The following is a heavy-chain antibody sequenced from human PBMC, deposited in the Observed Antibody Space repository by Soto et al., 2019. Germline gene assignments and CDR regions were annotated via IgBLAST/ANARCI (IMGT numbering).Heavy chain of an antibody. Sequence: QVQLVQSGGDVVQPGRSLTLSCAASGLRFSEYGMYWVRQAPGKGPEWVAAISYDGSDSYYADFVQGRFTISRDSSKNILCLHLIRLRADDPAVYYCATHHVMQLRLSFFGSWGQGTLVTVS. CDR2: ISYDGSDS. CDR1: GLRFSEYG. D-gene: IGHD2-8*01. V-gene: IGHV3-30*03. CDR3: ATHHVMQLRLSFFGS. J-gene: IGHJ4*02.